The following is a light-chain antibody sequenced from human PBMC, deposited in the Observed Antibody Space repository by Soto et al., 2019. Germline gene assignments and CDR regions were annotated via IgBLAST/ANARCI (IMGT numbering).Light chain of an antibody. J-gene: IGKJ1*01. CDR2: AAS. Sequence: EIVLTQSPGTLSLSPGERATLSCRPSQSVSSTYLDWYQQKPGQAPRLLIYAASSRATGIPDRFTGGAPATDFTLTISRLEPEDFAVYYCRHYIKSQWTFGQGTKVEIK. V-gene: IGKV3-20*01. CDR3: RHYIKSQWT. CDR1: QSVSSTY.